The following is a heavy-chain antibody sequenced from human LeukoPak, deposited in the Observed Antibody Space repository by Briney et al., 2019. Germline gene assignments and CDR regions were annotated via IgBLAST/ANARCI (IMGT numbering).Heavy chain of an antibody. CDR1: GGTFSSYD. J-gene: IGHJ3*02. CDR2: MNPNSGNT. D-gene: IGHD1-26*01. Sequence: GASVKVSCKASGGTFSSYDINWVRQATGQGLEWMGWMNPNSGNTGYAQKFQGRVTITRNTSISTAYMELSSLRSEDTAVYYCAREVRVGATTAFDIWGQGTMVTVSS. CDR3: AREVRVGATTAFDI. V-gene: IGHV1-8*03.